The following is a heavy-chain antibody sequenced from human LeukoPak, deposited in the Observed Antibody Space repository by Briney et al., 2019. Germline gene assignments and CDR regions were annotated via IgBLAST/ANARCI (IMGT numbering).Heavy chain of an antibody. D-gene: IGHD1-1*01. Sequence: GGSLRLSCAASGFTFSSYWMHWVRQAPGKGLVWVSRINSDGSSTSYADSVKGRFTISRDNAKNTLYLQMNSLRAEDTAVYYRAYQGGTYYSYYMDVWGKGTTVTVSS. CDR2: INSDGSST. CDR3: AYQGGTYYSYYMDV. CDR1: GFTFSSYW. J-gene: IGHJ6*03. V-gene: IGHV3-74*01.